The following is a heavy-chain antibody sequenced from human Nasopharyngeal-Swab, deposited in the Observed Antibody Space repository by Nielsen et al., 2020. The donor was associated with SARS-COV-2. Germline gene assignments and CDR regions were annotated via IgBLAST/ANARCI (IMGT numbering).Heavy chain of an antibody. CDR1: GYSISSGYY. CDR3: ARGRIAVAGNYFDY. J-gene: IGHJ4*02. D-gene: IGHD6-19*01. CDR2: IYHSGST. Sequence: SETLSLTCTVSGYSISSGYYWGWIRQPPGKRLEWIGSIYHSGSTYYNPSLKSRVTISVDTSKNQFSLKLSSVTAADTAVYYCARGRIAVAGNYFDYWGQGTLVTVSS. V-gene: IGHV4-38-2*02.